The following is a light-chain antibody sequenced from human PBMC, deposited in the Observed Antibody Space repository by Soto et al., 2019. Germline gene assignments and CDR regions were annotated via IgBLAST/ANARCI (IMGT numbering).Light chain of an antibody. CDR3: SSYTSSSTLV. CDR1: SSDVGGYRY. Sequence: QSALTQPPSASGSPGQSVTISCTGTSSDVGGYRYVSWYQQPPGKAPKLMIYEVNKRPSGVPDRFSGSKSGNTASLTVSGLQAEDEADYYCSSYTSSSTLVFGGGTKLTVL. J-gene: IGLJ2*01. V-gene: IGLV2-8*01. CDR2: EVN.